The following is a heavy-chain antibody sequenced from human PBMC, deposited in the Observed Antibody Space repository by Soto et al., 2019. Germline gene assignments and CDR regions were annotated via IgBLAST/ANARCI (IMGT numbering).Heavy chain of an antibody. V-gene: IGHV3-30*18. D-gene: IGHD3-22*01. Sequence: QPGGSLRLSCAASGFTFSSYGMHWVRQAPGKGLEWVAVISYDGSNKYYADSVKGRFTISRDNSKNTLYLQMNSLRAEDTAVYYCAKDLGYYDSSGYYCDYWGQGTLVTVSS. CDR2: ISYDGSNK. J-gene: IGHJ4*02. CDR3: AKDLGYYDSSGYYCDY. CDR1: GFTFSSYG.